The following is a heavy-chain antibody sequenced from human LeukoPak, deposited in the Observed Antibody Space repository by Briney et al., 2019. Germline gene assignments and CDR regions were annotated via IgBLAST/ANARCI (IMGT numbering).Heavy chain of an antibody. CDR1: GYTFTSYG. J-gene: IGHJ4*02. CDR2: IGPYNDNT. V-gene: IGHV1-18*01. D-gene: IGHD3-10*01. Sequence: ASVKVSCRASGYTFTSYGISWVRQAPGQGLEWMGWIGPYNDNTNYAQNLQGRVTMTTDTSTRTAYMELGSLGSDDTAVYYCARDQDSLVRGVIGYWGQGTLVTVSS. CDR3: ARDQDSLVRGVIGY.